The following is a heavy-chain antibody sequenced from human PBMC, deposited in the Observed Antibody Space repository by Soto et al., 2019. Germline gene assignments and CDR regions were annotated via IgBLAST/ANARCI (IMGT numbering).Heavy chain of an antibody. J-gene: IGHJ6*02. Sequence: PGGSLRLSCAAPGFTFSNYGMHWVRQAPGKGLEWVALILHDGSNEYYADSVKGRFTISRDNSKNTLYLQMNSLRADDTAVYYCAKSRDGYSFYYYYGMDVSGPVTQVTVSS. D-gene: IGHD5-18*01. V-gene: IGHV3-30*18. CDR1: GFTFSNYG. CDR2: ILHDGSNE. CDR3: AKSRDGYSFYYYYGMDV.